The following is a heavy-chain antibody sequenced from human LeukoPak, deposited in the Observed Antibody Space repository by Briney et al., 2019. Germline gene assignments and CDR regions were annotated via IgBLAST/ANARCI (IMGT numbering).Heavy chain of an antibody. D-gene: IGHD4/OR15-4a*01. CDR1: GYTFTGYY. J-gene: IGHJ3*01. CDR2: INPNSGGT. V-gene: IGHV1-2*02. CDR3: ASDLSNYAFDL. Sequence: ASVTVSCKASGYTFTGYYMHWVRQAPGQGLEWMGWINPNSGGTNYAQKFQGRVTMTRDTSISTAYMELSRLRSDDTAVYYRASDLSNYAFDLWGQGPSGRVSS.